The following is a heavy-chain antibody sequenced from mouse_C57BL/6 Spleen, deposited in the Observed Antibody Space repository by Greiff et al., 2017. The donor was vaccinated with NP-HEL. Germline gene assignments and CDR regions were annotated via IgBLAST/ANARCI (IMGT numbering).Heavy chain of an antibody. CDR1: GYTFTSYW. CDR2: IDPSDSYT. Sequence: VQLQQSGAELVKPGASVKLSCKASGYTFTSYWMQWVKQRPGQGLEWIGEIDPSDSYTNYNQKFKGKATLTVDTSSSTAYMQLSILTSEDSAVYYCASVRRCDYWGQGTTLTVSS. V-gene: IGHV1-50*01. D-gene: IGHD2-14*01. CDR3: ASVRRCDY. J-gene: IGHJ2*01.